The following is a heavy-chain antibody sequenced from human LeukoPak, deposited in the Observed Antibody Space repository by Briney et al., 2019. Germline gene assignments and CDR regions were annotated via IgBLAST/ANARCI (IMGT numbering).Heavy chain of an antibody. Sequence: QPGGSLRLSCAASGFTFSSYAMSWVRQAPGKGLEWVSAISGSGGSTYYADSVKGRFTISRGNSKNTLYLQMNSLRAEDTAVYYCAKSQQVRPYYYYGMDVWGKGTTVTVSS. CDR2: ISGSGGST. CDR1: GFTFSSYA. J-gene: IGHJ6*04. CDR3: AKSQQVRPYYYYGMDV. D-gene: IGHD3-10*01. V-gene: IGHV3-23*01.